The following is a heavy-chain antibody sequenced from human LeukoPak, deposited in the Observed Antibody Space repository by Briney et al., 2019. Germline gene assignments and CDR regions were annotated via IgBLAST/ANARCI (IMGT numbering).Heavy chain of an antibody. CDR2: ISSSSSYI. V-gene: IGHV3-21*01. CDR3: ARISRLGSSGPHYGMDV. D-gene: IGHD3-22*01. J-gene: IGHJ6*02. CDR1: GFTFSSYS. Sequence: PGGSLRLSCAASGFTFSSYSMNWVRQAPGKGLEWVSSISSSSSYIYYADSVKGRFTISRDNAKNSLYLQMNSLRAEDTAVYYCARISRLGSSGPHYGMDVWGQGTTVTVSS.